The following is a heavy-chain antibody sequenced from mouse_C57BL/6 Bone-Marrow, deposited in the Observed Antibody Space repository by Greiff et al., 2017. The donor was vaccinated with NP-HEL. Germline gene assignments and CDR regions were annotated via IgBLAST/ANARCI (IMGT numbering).Heavy chain of an antibody. D-gene: IGHD2-5*01. CDR3: TTSDYSNYLWYFDV. V-gene: IGHV14-4*01. J-gene: IGHJ1*03. CDR1: GFNITDDY. CDR2: IDPENGDT. Sequence: VQLQQSGAELVRPGASVKLSCTASGFNITDDYMHWVKQRPEQGLEWIGWIDPENGDTEYASKFQGKATIKADTSSNTAYLQLSSLTSEDTAVYYCTTSDYSNYLWYFDVWGTGTTVTVSS.